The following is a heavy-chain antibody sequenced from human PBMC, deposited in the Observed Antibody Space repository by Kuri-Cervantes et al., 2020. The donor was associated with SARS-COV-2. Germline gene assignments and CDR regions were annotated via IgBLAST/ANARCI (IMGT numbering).Heavy chain of an antibody. V-gene: IGHV3-20*04. J-gene: IGHJ6*03. CDR2: INWNGGST. CDR1: GFTFDDYG. CDR3: AKDGIVVVPAAKEGYYYYYMDV. Sequence: LSLTCAASGFTFDDYGMSWVRQAPGKGLEWVSGINWNGGSTGYADSVKGRFTISRDNAKNSLYLQMNSLRAEDMALYYCAKDGIVVVPAAKEGYYYYYMDVWGKGTTVTVSS. D-gene: IGHD2-2*01.